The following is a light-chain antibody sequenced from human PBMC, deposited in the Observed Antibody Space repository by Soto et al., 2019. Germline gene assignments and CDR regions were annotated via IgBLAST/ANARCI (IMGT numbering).Light chain of an antibody. CDR3: QQYWT. Sequence: IGMTQSPSTLSAPIGDRATITCRASQSISSCLAWYQQKPGKAPKLLIYDASSLERGVPSRFSGSGSWTEFTLTISSQQPDNFATYYCQQYWTFGQGTKVDIK. V-gene: IGKV1-5*01. J-gene: IGKJ1*01. CDR1: QSISSC. CDR2: DAS.